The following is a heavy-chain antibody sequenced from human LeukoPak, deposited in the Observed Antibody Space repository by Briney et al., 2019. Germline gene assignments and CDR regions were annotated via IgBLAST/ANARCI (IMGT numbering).Heavy chain of an antibody. D-gene: IGHD4-17*01. J-gene: IGHJ4*02. Sequence: PGGSLRLSCAASEFTFSTYWMTWVRQAPGKGLEWVSFIYSGGNTHYSDSVKGRFTISRDNSKNTLYLQMNSLRAEDTAVYYCARRAGEYSHPYDYWGQGTLVTVSS. CDR3: ARRAGEYSHPYDY. CDR1: EFTFSTYW. CDR2: IYSGGNT. V-gene: IGHV3-53*01.